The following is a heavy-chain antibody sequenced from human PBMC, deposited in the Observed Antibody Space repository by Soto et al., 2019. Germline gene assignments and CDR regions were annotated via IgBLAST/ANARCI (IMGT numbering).Heavy chain of an antibody. J-gene: IGHJ4*02. D-gene: IGHD3-3*02. CDR3: GRGRSGQIVIFY. Sequence: ASVXVSFKTSGYTFTGHYIHWVRQAPQQGPEWMGEIGPESGATRYAQKFRGRVTMTMDTSITTVYMELKNLSPDDTAVYYCGRGRSGQIVIFYWGQGTPVTVSS. CDR1: GYTFTGHY. V-gene: IGHV1-2*02. CDR2: IGPESGAT.